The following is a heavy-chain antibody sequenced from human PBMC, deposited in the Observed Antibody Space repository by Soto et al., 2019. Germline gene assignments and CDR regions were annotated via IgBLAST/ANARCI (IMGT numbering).Heavy chain of an antibody. CDR1: GFTFDNYG. J-gene: IGHJ4*02. CDR2: ISYDGKNQ. CDR3: AKGFFVGATTSPFES. Sequence: VRLVQSGGGVVQPGRALTLACVASGFTFDNYGMHGVRQAPGQGLDWVAVISYDGKNQYYEDSVKGRFTISRDNSRNTIYQQMNNLRPEDTTVYYCAKGFFVGATTSPFESWGQGTLVAVST. D-gene: IGHD1-26*01. V-gene: IGHV3-30*18.